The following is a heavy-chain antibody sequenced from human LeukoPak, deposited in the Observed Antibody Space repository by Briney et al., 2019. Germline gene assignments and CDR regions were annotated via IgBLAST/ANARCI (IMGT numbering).Heavy chain of an antibody. CDR1: GGSIISSTYY. D-gene: IGHD6-19*01. CDR3: ARAMVEQWLIYDY. V-gene: IGHV4-39*01. J-gene: IGHJ4*02. Sequence: SETLSLTCTVSGGSIISSTYYWDWVRQPPGKGLEWIGTIYSSGTTYYIPSLKSRVTISLDTSKNQFSLKLSSVTAADTAVYYCARAMVEQWLIYDYWGQGTLVTVSS. CDR2: IYSSGTT.